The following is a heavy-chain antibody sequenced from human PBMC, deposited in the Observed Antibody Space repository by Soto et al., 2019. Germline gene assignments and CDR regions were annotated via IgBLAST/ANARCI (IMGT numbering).Heavy chain of an antibody. Sequence: QVQLVQSGAEVKKPGASVKVSCKASGYTFTSYGISWVRQAPGQGLEWMGWISAYNGNTNYAQKLQGRVTMTTDTTTSTAYIALRSLRSADTAVYDCAREDPPSWHWGQGTLVTVSS. CDR2: ISAYNGNT. CDR3: AREDPPSWH. J-gene: IGHJ4*02. V-gene: IGHV1-18*01. D-gene: IGHD2-2*01. CDR1: GYTFTSYG.